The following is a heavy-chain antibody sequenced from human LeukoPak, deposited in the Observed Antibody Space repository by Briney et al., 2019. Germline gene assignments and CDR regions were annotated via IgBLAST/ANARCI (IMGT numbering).Heavy chain of an antibody. Sequence: ASVKVSCKASGGTFSSYAISWVRQAPGQGLEWMGGIIPIFGTANYAQKFQGRVTITTDESTSTAYMELSSLRSEDTAVYYCARAQGGEYCSSTSCYTINSWFDPWGQGTLVTVSS. CDR1: GGTFSSYA. CDR2: IIPIFGTA. CDR3: ARAQGGEYCSSTSCYTINSWFDP. J-gene: IGHJ5*02. D-gene: IGHD2-2*02. V-gene: IGHV1-69*05.